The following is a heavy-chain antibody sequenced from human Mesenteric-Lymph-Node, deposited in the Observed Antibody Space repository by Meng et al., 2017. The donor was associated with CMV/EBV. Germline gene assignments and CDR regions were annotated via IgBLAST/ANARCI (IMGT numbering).Heavy chain of an antibody. Sequence: SETLSLTCTVSGGSVSSGSYYWSWIRQPPGKGLEWIGYIYYSGSTNYNPSLKSRVTTSVDTSKNQFSLKLSSVTAADTAVYYCARGPFWSGSEYFQHWGQGTLVTVSS. CDR3: ARGPFWSGSEYFQH. V-gene: IGHV4-61*01. J-gene: IGHJ1*01. CDR2: IYYSGST. CDR1: GGSVSSGSYY. D-gene: IGHD3-3*01.